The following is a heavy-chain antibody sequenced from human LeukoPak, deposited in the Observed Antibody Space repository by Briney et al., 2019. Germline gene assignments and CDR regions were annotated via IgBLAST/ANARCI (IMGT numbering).Heavy chain of an antibody. D-gene: IGHD1-26*01. CDR3: ARGRERHFDY. Sequence: AASVTVSCTASGYTFTSYYMHWVRRAPGQGLEWMGWINPNSGGTNYAQKFQGRVTMTRDTSISTAYMELSRLRSDDTAVYYCARGRERHFDYWGQGTLVTVSS. CDR2: INPNSGGT. J-gene: IGHJ4*02. V-gene: IGHV1-2*02. CDR1: GYTFTSYY.